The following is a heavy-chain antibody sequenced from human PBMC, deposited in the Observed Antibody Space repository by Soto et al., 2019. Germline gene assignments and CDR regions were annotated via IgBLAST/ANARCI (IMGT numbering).Heavy chain of an antibody. CDR1: GYTLTELS. CDR2: FDPEGGET. V-gene: IGHV1-24*01. J-gene: IGHJ6*02. D-gene: IGHD3-9*01. CDR3: ATFYYDILTGYYGYYYGMDV. Sequence: ASVKVSCKVSGYTLTELSMHWVRQAPGKGLEWMGGFDPEGGETIYAQKFQGRVTMTEDTSTDTAYMELSSLRSEDTAVYYCATFYYDILTGYYGYYYGMDVWGQGTTVTVSS.